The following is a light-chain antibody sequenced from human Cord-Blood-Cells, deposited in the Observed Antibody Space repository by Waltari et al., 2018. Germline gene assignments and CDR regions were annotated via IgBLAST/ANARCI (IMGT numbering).Light chain of an antibody. V-gene: IGKV3-20*01. CDR2: GAS. CDR3: QQYGSSST. J-gene: IGKJ4*01. Sequence: EIVLTQSPGTLSLSPGERATLSCRASQSVSSSYLAWYQQKPGQAPRLLIYGASSRATGSPDRFSGSGSGTDFTLTISRLEPEDLAVDYCQQYGSSSTFGGGTKVEIK. CDR1: QSVSSSY.